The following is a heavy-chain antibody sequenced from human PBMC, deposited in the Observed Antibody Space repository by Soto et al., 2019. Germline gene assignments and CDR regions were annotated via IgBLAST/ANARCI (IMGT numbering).Heavy chain of an antibody. Sequence: XSVKVSSEASGYTFTSYYMHWVRQAPGQGLEWMGWINPNSGGTNYAQKFQGWVTMTRDTSISTAYMELSRLRSYDTAVYYCARAPLSGWFDRWGQGSLVTVSS. V-gene: IGHV1-2*04. CDR1: GYTFTSYY. D-gene: IGHD6-19*01. CDR3: ARAPLSGWFDR. CDR2: INPNSGGT. J-gene: IGHJ5*02.